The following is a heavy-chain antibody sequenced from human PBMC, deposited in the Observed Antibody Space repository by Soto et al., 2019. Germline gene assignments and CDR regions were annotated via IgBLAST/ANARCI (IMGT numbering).Heavy chain of an antibody. CDR2: ISSSSSYI. V-gene: IGHV3-21*01. CDR1: GFTFSSYS. D-gene: IGHD3-22*01. J-gene: IGHJ4*02. Sequence: PVGSLRLSCAASGFTFSSYSMNWVRQAPGKGLEWVSSISSSSSYIYYADSVKGRFTISRDNAKNSLYLQMNSLRAEDTAVYYCARDGDYYDSSGYAPALDYWGQGTLVTVSS. CDR3: ARDGDYYDSSGYAPALDY.